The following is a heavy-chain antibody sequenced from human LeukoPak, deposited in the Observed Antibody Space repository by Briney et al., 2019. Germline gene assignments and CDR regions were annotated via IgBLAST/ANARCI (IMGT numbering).Heavy chain of an antibody. Sequence: SQTLSLTCVVSGDSVSSKNGAWNWIRQSPSRGLEWLGRTYYRSKWYNDYAESMEGRMTISQDTSKNRYSLHLNSVTPDDTAVYYCARDFGTTGWHTFDYWGQGTLVTVSS. CDR2: TYYRSKWYN. D-gene: IGHD6-19*01. V-gene: IGHV6-1*01. J-gene: IGHJ4*02. CDR1: GDSVSSKNGA. CDR3: ARDFGTTGWHTFDY.